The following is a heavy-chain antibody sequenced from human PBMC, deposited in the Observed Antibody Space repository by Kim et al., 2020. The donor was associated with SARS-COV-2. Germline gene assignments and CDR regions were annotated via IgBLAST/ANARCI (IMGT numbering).Heavy chain of an antibody. CDR1: GFTFSDYY. CDR3: ARATYCGGDCYAHYYYYYGMDV. D-gene: IGHD2-21*02. J-gene: IGHJ6*02. V-gene: IGHV3-11*04. CDR2: ISSSGSTI. Sequence: GGSLRLSCAASGFTFSDYYMSWIRQAPGKGLEWVSYISSSGSTIYYADSVKGRFTISRDNAKNSLYLQMNSLRAEDTAVYYCARATYCGGDCYAHYYYYYGMDVWAKGPRSPSP.